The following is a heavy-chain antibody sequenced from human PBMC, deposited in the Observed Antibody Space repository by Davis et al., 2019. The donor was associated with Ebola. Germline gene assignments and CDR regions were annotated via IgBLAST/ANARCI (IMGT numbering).Heavy chain of an antibody. J-gene: IGHJ4*02. Sequence: GESLKISCAASGFTFSSYAMHWVRQAPGKGLEWVAVISYDGSNKYYADSVKGRFTISRDNAKNSLYLQMNSLRTEDTAVYYCARDVEMATIRWEYYFDYWGQGTLVTVSS. D-gene: IGHD5-24*01. CDR3: ARDVEMATIRWEYYFDY. CDR2: ISYDGSNK. CDR1: GFTFSSYA. V-gene: IGHV3-30-3*01.